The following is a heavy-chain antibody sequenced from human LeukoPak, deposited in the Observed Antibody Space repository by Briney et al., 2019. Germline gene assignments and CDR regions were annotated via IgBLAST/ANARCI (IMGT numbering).Heavy chain of an antibody. CDR3: ARDSTGYGDAFDY. D-gene: IGHD4-17*01. CDR1: GFTFSSYA. V-gene: IGHV3-30-3*01. Sequence: GRSLRLSCAASGFTFSSYAMHWVRQAPGKGLEWVAVISYDGSNKYYADSVKGRFTISRDNSKNTLYLQMNSLRAEDTAVYCCARDSTGYGDAFDYWGQGTLVTVSS. CDR2: ISYDGSNK. J-gene: IGHJ4*02.